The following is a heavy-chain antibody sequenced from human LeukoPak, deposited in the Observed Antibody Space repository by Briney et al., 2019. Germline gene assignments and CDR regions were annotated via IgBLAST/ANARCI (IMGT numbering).Heavy chain of an antibody. J-gene: IGHJ4*02. CDR3: ARAVLRDPDFWSGYLHTYFDC. V-gene: IGHV3-11*01. D-gene: IGHD3-3*01. Sequence: PGGSLRPSCAASGFTFSDYYMSWIRQAPGKGLEWVSYISSSGSTIYYADSVKGRFTISRDNAKNSLYLQMNSLRAEDTAVYYCARAVLRDPDFWSGYLHTYFDCWGQGTLVTVSS. CDR2: ISSSGSTI. CDR1: GFTFSDYY.